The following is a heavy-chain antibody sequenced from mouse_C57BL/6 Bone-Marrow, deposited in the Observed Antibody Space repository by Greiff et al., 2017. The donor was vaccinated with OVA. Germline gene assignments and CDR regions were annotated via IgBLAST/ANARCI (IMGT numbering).Heavy chain of an antibody. J-gene: IGHJ2*01. CDR1: GFTFSSYG. Sequence: EVKLMESGGDLVKPGGSLKLSCAASGFTFSSYGMSWVRQTPDKRLEWVATISSGGSYTYYPDSVKGRFTISRDNAKNTLYLQMSSLKSEDTAMYYCARQTGTGWGQGTTLTVSS. CDR2: ISSGGSYT. CDR3: ARQTGTG. D-gene: IGHD4-1*01. V-gene: IGHV5-6*01.